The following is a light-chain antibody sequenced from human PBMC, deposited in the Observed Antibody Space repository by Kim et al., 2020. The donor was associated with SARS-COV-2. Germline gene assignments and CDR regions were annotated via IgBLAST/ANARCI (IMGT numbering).Light chain of an antibody. V-gene: IGLV1-51*01. CDR1: SSNIGNNY. CDR2: DEN. J-gene: IGLJ2*01. Sequence: QSVLTQPPSVSAAPGQSVTISCSGSSSNIGNNYFSWYQQLPGTAPNHLIYDENKRPSGIPDRFSGSKSDTSGTLGTTGLQTADEADYYCGTWDYSLNAVVFGAGTQVTVL. CDR3: GTWDYSLNAVV.